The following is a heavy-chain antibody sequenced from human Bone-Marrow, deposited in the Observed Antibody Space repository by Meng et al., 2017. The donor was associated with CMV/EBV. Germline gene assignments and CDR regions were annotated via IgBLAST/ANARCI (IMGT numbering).Heavy chain of an antibody. CDR1: GGSFSGYY. CDR2: INHSGST. Sequence: GPLRLSCAVYGGSFSGYYWSWIRQPPGKGLEWIGEINHSGSTNYNPSLKSRVTISVDTSKNQFSLKLSSVTAADTAVYYCARGHPSSSGWYRDYWGQGTLVTVSS. V-gene: IGHV4-34*01. D-gene: IGHD6-19*01. J-gene: IGHJ4*02. CDR3: ARGHPSSSGWYRDY.